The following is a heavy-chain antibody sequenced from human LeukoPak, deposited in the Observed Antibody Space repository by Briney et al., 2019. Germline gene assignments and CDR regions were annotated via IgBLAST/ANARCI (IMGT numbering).Heavy chain of an antibody. CDR3: ARTLSTPVNDY. Sequence: GASVKVSCKASGYTFTAYYMHWVRQAPGQGLEWMGRLNPNTGDTAYAQKFQGRVTMTRDTSISTAYMELSRLRSDDTAVYFCARTLSTPVNDYWGQGTLVTVSS. J-gene: IGHJ4*02. D-gene: IGHD4-17*01. CDR1: GYTFTAYY. V-gene: IGHV1-2*06. CDR2: LNPNTGDT.